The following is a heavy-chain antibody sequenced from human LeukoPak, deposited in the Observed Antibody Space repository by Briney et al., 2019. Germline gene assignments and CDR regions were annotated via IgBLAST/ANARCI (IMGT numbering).Heavy chain of an antibody. J-gene: IGHJ4*02. CDR1: GFTFSNYW. V-gene: IGHV3-7*01. Sequence: GGSLRLSCAASGFTFSNYWMSWVRQAPGKGLEWVANIKQDGSEKYYVDSMKGRFGISRDNAKNSLFLQMNSLRAEDTAVYYCARMFSSGYFLWGQGTLVTVSS. D-gene: IGHD3-22*01. CDR2: IKQDGSEK. CDR3: ARMFSSGYFL.